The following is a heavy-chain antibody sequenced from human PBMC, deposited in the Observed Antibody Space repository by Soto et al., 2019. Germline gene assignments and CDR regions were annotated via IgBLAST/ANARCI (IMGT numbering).Heavy chain of an antibody. CDR1: GGTFSSYA. J-gene: IGHJ6*02. CDR3: ARDFWSGYQDRNYYGMDV. Sequence: SVKVSCKASGGTFSSYAISWVRQAPGQGLEWMGGIIPIFGTANYAQRFQGRVTITADESTSTAYMELSSLRSEDTAVYYCARDFWSGYQDRNYYGMDVWGQGTTVTVSS. V-gene: IGHV1-69*13. D-gene: IGHD3-3*01. CDR2: IIPIFGTA.